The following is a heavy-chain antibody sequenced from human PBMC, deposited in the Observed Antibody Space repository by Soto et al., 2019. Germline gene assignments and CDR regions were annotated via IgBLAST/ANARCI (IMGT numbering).Heavy chain of an antibody. CDR1: GFTFSSYW. Sequence: GGSLRLSCAASGFTFSSYWMHWVRQGPGKGLVWVSRINSDGRSTSYADSVKGRFTISRDNAKNTLYLQMNSLRAEDTAVYYCARSSSWYSYDAFDIWGQGTMVTVS. CDR2: INSDGRST. V-gene: IGHV3-74*01. J-gene: IGHJ3*02. D-gene: IGHD6-13*01. CDR3: ARSSSWYSYDAFDI.